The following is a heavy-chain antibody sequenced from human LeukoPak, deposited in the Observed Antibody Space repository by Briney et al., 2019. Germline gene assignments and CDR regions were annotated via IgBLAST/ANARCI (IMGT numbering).Heavy chain of an antibody. CDR3: AIDRGFDPNIYYYYMDV. D-gene: IGHD3-9*01. V-gene: IGHV4-31*03. J-gene: IGHJ6*03. CDR1: GRSISSPGYY. CDR2: IYYCGSS. Sequence: NSSQTLSLTCTVSGRSISSPGYYSSWIRQHPGKGLEWFGYIYYCGSSYYNPSLKSRVTISVHTSKNQFSLKLSSVTAADTAVYYCAIDRGFDPNIYYYYMDVWGKGTTVTVSS.